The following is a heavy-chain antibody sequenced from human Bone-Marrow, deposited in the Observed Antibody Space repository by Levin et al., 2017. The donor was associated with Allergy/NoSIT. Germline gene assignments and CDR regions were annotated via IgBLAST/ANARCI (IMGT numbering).Heavy chain of an antibody. CDR3: ARHQKGTVAVGNAIVRNSMDV. D-gene: IGHD2-15*01. J-gene: IGHJ6*03. CDR2: ISARGVRT. Sequence: HSGGSLRLSCAASGFSFNNHVMNWVRQAPGKGLEWVSGISARGVRTYYADSVKGRFTISRDNSKDTLYLQMNSLRVEDTAVYYCARHQKGTVAVGNAIVRNSMDVWGKGTTVIV. V-gene: IGHV3-23*01. CDR1: GFSFNNHV.